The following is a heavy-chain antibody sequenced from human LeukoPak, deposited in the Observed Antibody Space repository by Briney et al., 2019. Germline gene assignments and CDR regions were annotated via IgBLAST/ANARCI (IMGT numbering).Heavy chain of an antibody. CDR1: GGTFSSYA. D-gene: IGHD6-19*01. V-gene: IGHV1-69*06. Sequence: SVKVSCKASGGTFSSYAISWVRQAPGQGLEWMGGIIPIFGTANYAQKFQGRVTITADKSTSTAYMELSSLRSEDTAVYYCASEIAVAPKRDYYYYMDVWGKGTTVTVSS. J-gene: IGHJ6*03. CDR2: IIPIFGTA. CDR3: ASEIAVAPKRDYYYYMDV.